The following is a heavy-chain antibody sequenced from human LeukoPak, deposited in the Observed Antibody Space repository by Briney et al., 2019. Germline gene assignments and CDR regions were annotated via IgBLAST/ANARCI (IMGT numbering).Heavy chain of an antibody. V-gene: IGHV4-59*01. J-gene: IGHJ4*02. Sequence: PSETLSLTCTVSGGSISSYYWSWIRQPPGKGLEWIGYIYYSGSTNYNPSLKSRVTISVDTSKNQFSLNLSSVTAADTAVYHCARDLLSTAGYFDYWGQETLVTVSS. CDR2: IYYSGST. D-gene: IGHD6-19*01. CDR3: ARDLLSTAGYFDY. CDR1: GGSISSYY.